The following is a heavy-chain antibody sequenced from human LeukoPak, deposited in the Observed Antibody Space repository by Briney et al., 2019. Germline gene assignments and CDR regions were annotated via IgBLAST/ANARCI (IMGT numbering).Heavy chain of an antibody. CDR1: GFTFSSYE. J-gene: IGHJ6*02. D-gene: IGHD5-24*01. CDR2: ISSSGSTI. Sequence: GGSLRLSCAVSGFTFSSYEMNWVRQAPGKGLEWVSYISSSGSTIYYADSVKGRFTISRDNAKSSLYLQMNSLRAEDTAVYYCARKEIGYYGMDVWGQGTTVTVSS. CDR3: ARKEIGYYGMDV. V-gene: IGHV3-48*03.